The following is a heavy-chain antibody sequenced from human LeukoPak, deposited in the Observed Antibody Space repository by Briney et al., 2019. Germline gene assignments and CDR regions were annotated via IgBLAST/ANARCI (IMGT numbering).Heavy chain of an antibody. CDR1: GFSFYSYA. CDR2: ISGSGGST. D-gene: IGHD3-10*01. V-gene: IGHV3-23*01. Sequence: PGGSLRLSCTASGFSFYSYAMSWVRQAPGKGLEWVSAISGSGGSTYYADSVKGRFTISRDNSKNTLYLQMNSLRAEDTAVYYCAKGPKSLWFGELLPYYYGMDVWGQGTTVTVSS. CDR3: AKGPKSLWFGELLPYYYGMDV. J-gene: IGHJ6*02.